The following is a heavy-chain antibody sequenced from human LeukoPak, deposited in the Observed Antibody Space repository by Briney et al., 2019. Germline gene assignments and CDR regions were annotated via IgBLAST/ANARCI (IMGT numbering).Heavy chain of an antibody. J-gene: IGHJ4*02. Sequence: PGGSLRLSCAASGFTFDDYTMHWVRQAPGKGLEWVSLINWDGGNTIYADSVKGRFTISRDNNKNSLFLQMSSLRNEDTALYYCAKGHNSEFLGYFDYWGQGTLVTVSS. V-gene: IGHV3-43*01. CDR2: INWDGGNT. CDR1: GFTFDDYT. D-gene: IGHD2/OR15-2a*01. CDR3: AKGHNSEFLGYFDY.